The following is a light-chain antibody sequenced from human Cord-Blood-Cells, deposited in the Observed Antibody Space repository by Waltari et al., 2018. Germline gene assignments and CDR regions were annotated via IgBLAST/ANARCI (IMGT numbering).Light chain of an antibody. Sequence: QFALTQPASESASPRQAITISCTGTSSDVGCYNLVSWCQQHPGTAPKLMIYEGSKRPSGVSNRFSGSTSGNTASLTISGLQAEDEADYYCCSYAGSSNVVFGGGTKLTVL. J-gene: IGLJ2*01. CDR2: EGS. V-gene: IGLV2-23*01. CDR1: SSDVGCYNL. CDR3: CSYAGSSNVV.